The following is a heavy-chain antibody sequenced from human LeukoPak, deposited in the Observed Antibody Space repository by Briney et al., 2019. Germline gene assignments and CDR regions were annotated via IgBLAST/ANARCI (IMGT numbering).Heavy chain of an antibody. Sequence: SETLSPTCAVSGASISGSGYYWNWIRQPAGKGLEWIGRIYSSGSTNYNPSLKSRVTISVDTSKNQFSLKLSSVTAADTAVYYCARQHPYGGNSFDPWGQGTLVIVSS. CDR3: ARQHPYGGNSFDP. D-gene: IGHD4-23*01. CDR2: IYSSGST. J-gene: IGHJ5*02. CDR1: GASISGSGYY. V-gene: IGHV4-61*02.